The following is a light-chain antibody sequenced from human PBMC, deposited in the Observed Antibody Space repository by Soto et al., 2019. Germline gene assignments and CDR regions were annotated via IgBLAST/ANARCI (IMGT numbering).Light chain of an antibody. J-gene: IGKJ1*01. CDR2: LGA. CDR3: MQALQART. Sequence: DIVMTQSPLSLPVTPGEPASISCRSSQSLLYSNGYNYLDWYLQKPGQSPQLLIYLGANRASGVPDRFSGSGADTDFTLKSSRVEAEDVGVYYCMQALQARTFGEGTKVEI. V-gene: IGKV2-28*01. CDR1: QSLLYSNGYNY.